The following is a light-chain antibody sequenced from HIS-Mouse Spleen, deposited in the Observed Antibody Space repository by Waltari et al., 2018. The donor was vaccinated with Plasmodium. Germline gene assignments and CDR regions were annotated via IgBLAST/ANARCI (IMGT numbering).Light chain of an antibody. V-gene: IGKV1-39*01. Sequence: DIQMTQSPSSLSASVGDRVTITCRASQSISSYLNWYQQKPGKAPKLLIYAASSLQSGVPSRFSGSGSATDFTLTISSLQPEDFATYYCQQSYSTPRGFTFGPGTKVEIK. CDR3: QQSYSTPRGFT. CDR2: AAS. J-gene: IGKJ3*01. CDR1: QSISSY.